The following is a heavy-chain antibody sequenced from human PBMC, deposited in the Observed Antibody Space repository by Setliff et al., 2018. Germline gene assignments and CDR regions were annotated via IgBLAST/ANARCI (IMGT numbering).Heavy chain of an antibody. CDR2: IHYGGGHI. CDR1: GFTFSTYW. J-gene: IGHJ5*02. Sequence: GGSLRLSCVTSGFTFSTYWMHWVRQAPGQGLEWLAYIHYGGGHIQYADSVKGRFTVSRDNAMDTLFLQMNGLTTDDTAKYFCAKDRWGYADPWGQGTLVTVSS. CDR3: AKDRWGYADP. D-gene: IGHD2-2*01. V-gene: IGHV3-30*02.